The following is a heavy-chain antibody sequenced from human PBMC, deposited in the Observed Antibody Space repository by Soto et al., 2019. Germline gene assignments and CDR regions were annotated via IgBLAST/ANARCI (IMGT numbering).Heavy chain of an antibody. J-gene: IGHJ4*02. CDR1: GYTFTSYA. CDR2: INAANGNT. Sequence: ASVKVSCKASGYTFTSYAMHWVRQAPGQRLEWMGWINAANGNTKYSQKFLGRVTITRDTSASTVYMELSSLRSEDTAVYYCARGGDSVLLDYWGQGTLVTVSS. CDR3: ARGGDSVLLDY. D-gene: IGHD2-21*01. V-gene: IGHV1-3*01.